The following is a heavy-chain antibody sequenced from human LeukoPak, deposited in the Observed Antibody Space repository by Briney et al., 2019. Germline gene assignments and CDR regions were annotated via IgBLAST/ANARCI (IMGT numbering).Heavy chain of an antibody. Sequence: GGSLRLSCAASGFTVSSYWMSWVRQAPGKGLEWVANIKQDGSEKYYVDSVKGRFTISRDNAKNSLYLQMNSLRAEETAVYYCARDDCSSTSCYDYGMDVWGQGTTVTVSS. CDR1: GFTVSSYW. D-gene: IGHD2-2*01. J-gene: IGHJ6*02. CDR3: ARDDCSSTSCYDYGMDV. V-gene: IGHV3-7*03. CDR2: IKQDGSEK.